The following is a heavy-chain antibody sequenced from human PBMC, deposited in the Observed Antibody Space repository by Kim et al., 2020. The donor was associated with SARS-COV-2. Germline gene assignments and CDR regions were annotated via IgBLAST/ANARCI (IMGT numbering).Heavy chain of an antibody. V-gene: IGHV7-4-1*02. CDR1: GYTFTSYA. Sequence: ASVKVSCKASGYTFTSYAMNWVRQAPGQGLEWMGWINTNTGNPTYAQGFTGRFVFSLDTSVSTAYLQISSLKAEDTAVYYCARIGYCSGGSCSTGSPGGMDVWGQGTTVTVSS. J-gene: IGHJ6*02. CDR3: ARIGYCSGGSCSTGSPGGMDV. D-gene: IGHD2-15*01. CDR2: INTNTGNP.